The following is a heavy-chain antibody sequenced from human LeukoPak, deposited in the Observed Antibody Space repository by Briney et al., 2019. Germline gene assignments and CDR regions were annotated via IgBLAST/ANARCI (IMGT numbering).Heavy chain of an antibody. Sequence: ASVKVSCKASGYTFTSYGISWVRQAPGQGLEWMGWISAYNGNTNYAQKLQGRVTMTTDTSTSTAYMELRSLRSDDTAVYYCARVLLWTYDFWSGYLETNDYWGQGTLVTVSS. D-gene: IGHD3-3*01. CDR2: ISAYNGNT. CDR1: GYTFTSYG. J-gene: IGHJ4*02. V-gene: IGHV1-18*01. CDR3: ARVLLWTYDFWSGYLETNDY.